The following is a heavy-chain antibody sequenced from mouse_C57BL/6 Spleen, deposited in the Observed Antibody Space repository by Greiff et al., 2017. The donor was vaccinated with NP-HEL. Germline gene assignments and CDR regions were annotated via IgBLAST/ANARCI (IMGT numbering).Heavy chain of an antibody. CDR1: GYAFSSSW. Sequence: VQLQQSGPELVKPGASVKISCKASGYAFSSSWMNWVKQRPGKGLEWIGRIYPGDGDTNYNGKLKGKAKMTADKSSSTAYMQLSSLTSEDSAVYFCARSGAQTAMDYWGQGTSVTVSS. V-gene: IGHV1-82*01. CDR2: IYPGDGDT. CDR3: ARSGAQTAMDY. J-gene: IGHJ4*01. D-gene: IGHD1-3*01.